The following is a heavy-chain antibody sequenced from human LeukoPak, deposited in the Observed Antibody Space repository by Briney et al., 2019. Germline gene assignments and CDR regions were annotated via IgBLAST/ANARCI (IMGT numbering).Heavy chain of an antibody. CDR3: ARDRVGVYGSGSYFHDY. V-gene: IGHV1-2*06. D-gene: IGHD3-10*01. J-gene: IGHJ4*02. Sequence: ASVKLSCKASGYTFTGYYMHWVRQAPGQGLEWMGRINPNSGGTNYAQKFEGRVTMTRDKSISTAYMELSRLRSDDTAVYYCARDRVGVYGSGSYFHDYWGQGTLVTVSS. CDR1: GYTFTGYY. CDR2: INPNSGGT.